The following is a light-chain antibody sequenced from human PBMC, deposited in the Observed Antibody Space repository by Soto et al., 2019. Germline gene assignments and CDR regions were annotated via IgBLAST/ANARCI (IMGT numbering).Light chain of an antibody. V-gene: IGKV3-15*01. CDR1: QSVXSN. Sequence: TQCAATLSVSPGERATLSCRPSQSVXSNLAWYQQKPGQAPRILXDGAFTMATSCPARLSGSGSATEFTPTINYLQPYELATYYCQHYNSNSEAFGHGTKVDIK. J-gene: IGKJ2*01. CDR3: QHYNSNSEA. CDR2: GAF.